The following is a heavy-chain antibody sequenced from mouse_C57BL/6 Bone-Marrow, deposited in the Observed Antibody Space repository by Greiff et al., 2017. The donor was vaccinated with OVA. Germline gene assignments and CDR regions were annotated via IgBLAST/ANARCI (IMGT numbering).Heavy chain of an antibody. CDR1: GFTFSDYY. CDR3: ARQYGDDGGFAY. J-gene: IGHJ3*01. V-gene: IGHV5-12*01. Sequence: EVKLVESGGGLVQPGGSLKLSCAASGFTFSDYYMYWVRQTPEKRLEWVAYISNGGGSTYYPDTVKGRFTISRDHAKNTLYLQMSRLKSEDTAMYYCARQYGDDGGFAYWGQGTLVTVSA. CDR2: ISNGGGST. D-gene: IGHD2-2*01.